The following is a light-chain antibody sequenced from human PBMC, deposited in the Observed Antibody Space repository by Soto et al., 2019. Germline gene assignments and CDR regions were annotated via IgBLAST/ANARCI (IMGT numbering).Light chain of an antibody. J-gene: IGLJ3*02. CDR3: SSYSAGSTRVV. CDR2: DVA. Sequence: QSALTQPASVSGSPGQSIAISCTGTSSDIGIYNFVSWYQQLPGGAPKLVIYDVANRPSGVSNRFSGSKSGNTASLTISGLQPEDEGDYYCSSYSAGSTRVVFGGGTKVTVL. V-gene: IGLV2-14*03. CDR1: SSDIGIYNF.